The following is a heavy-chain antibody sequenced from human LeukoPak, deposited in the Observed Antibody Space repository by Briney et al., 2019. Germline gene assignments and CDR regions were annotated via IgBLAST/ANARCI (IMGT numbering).Heavy chain of an antibody. D-gene: IGHD3-3*01. CDR3: ARVITIFGVVIRYFDH. V-gene: IGHV1-2*02. J-gene: IGHJ4*02. Sequence: ASVKVSCKASGYTFTGYYMHWVRQAPGQGLEWMGWINPNSGGTNYAQKFQGRVTMTRDTSISTAYMELSRLRSDDTAVYYCARVITIFGVVIRYFDHWGQGTLVTVSS. CDR2: INPNSGGT. CDR1: GYTFTGYY.